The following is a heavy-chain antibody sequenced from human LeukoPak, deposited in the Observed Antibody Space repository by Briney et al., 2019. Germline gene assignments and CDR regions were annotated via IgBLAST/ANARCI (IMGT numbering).Heavy chain of an antibody. J-gene: IGHJ5*02. Sequence: ASVKVSCKASGYTFTGYYMHWARQAPGQGLEWMGWINPNSGGTNYAQKFQGRVTMTRDTSISTAYMELSRLRSDDTAVYYCARDGGGSLSPYDPWGQGTLVTVSS. CDR1: GYTFTGYY. CDR3: ARDGGGSLSPYDP. D-gene: IGHD3-16*01. V-gene: IGHV1-2*02. CDR2: INPNSGGT.